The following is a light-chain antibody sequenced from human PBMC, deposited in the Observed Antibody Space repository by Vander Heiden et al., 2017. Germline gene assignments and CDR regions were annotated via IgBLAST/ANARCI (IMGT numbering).Light chain of an antibody. CDR3: RQDDNSPYT. CDR2: AAS. CDR1: QGIRND. J-gene: IGKJ2*01. Sequence: AIQMTQSPSSLSASVGDRVTITCRASQGIRNDLGWYQQKPGKAPKLLIYAASSLQSGGPTRFSGSGSGTEFTLTISRLQPEDFATYYCRQDDNSPYTFGQGTKLEIK. V-gene: IGKV1-6*01.